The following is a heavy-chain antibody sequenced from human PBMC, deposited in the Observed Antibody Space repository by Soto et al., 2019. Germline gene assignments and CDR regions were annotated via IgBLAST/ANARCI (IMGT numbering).Heavy chain of an antibody. Sequence: QLQLQESGPGLVKPSETLSLTCTVSGGSISSSSYYWGWIRQPPGKGLEWIGSIYYSGSTYYNPSLKRRVPISGDTSKNQFPPKLSSVTAADTAVYYCATLWGQDWGQGTLVTVSS. J-gene: IGHJ4*02. V-gene: IGHV4-39*01. CDR3: ATLWGQD. D-gene: IGHD3-10*01. CDR1: GGSISSSSYY. CDR2: IYYSGST.